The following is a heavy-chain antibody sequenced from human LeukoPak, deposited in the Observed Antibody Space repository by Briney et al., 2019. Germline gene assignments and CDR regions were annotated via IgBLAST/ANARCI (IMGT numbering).Heavy chain of an antibody. CDR3: ARVEVFYYDSSGYYGY. Sequence: ASVKVSCKASGYTFTSYGISWVRQAPGQGLEWMGWISAYNGNTNYAQKLQGRVTMTTDTSTSTAYMELRSLKSDDTAVYYCARVEVFYYDSSGYYGYWGQGTLVTVSS. D-gene: IGHD3-22*01. V-gene: IGHV1-18*01. CDR1: GYTFTSYG. J-gene: IGHJ4*02. CDR2: ISAYNGNT.